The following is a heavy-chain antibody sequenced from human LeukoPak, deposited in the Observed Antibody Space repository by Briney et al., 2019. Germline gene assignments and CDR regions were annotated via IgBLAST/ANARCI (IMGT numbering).Heavy chain of an antibody. D-gene: IGHD3-10*01. J-gene: IGHJ3*02. V-gene: IGHV3-66*01. CDR1: GFSVNTNY. CDR2: LYSGGGA. Sequence: GGSLRLSCAASGFSVNTNYMTWVRQAPGKGLEWISVLYSGGGAYYADSVKDRFTISRDYSQNTLLLQMDNVRAEDTALYYCARGKTSGDIIEDAFDIWGQGTMVAVSS. CDR3: ARGKTSGDIIEDAFDI.